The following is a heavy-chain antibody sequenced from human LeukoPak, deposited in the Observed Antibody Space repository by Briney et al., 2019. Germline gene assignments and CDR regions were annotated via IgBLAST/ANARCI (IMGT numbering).Heavy chain of an antibody. J-gene: IGHJ4*02. Sequence: SETLSLTCTVSGGSISSYFWSWFRQPPGKGLEWIGRIYTSGSTNYNPSLKSRVTISVDTSKNQFSLKLSSVTAADTAVYYCARAGFDYSNGGYYFDYWGQGTLVTVSS. CDR3: ARAGFDYSNGGYYFDY. V-gene: IGHV4-4*08. CDR1: GGSISSYF. CDR2: IYTSGST. D-gene: IGHD4-11*01.